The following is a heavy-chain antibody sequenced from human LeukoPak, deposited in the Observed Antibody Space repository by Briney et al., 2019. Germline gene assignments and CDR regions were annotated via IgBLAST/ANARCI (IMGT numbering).Heavy chain of an antibody. V-gene: IGHV4-61*02. J-gene: IGHJ4*02. D-gene: IGHD3-22*01. Sequence: SETLSLTCTVSGGSISSGSYYWSWLRQPAEKGLEWIGRIYTSGSTYYNPSLKSRVTISADTSKNQFSLKLSSVTAADTAVYYCARESSSSGYYGPYYFDYWGQGTLVTVSS. CDR1: GGSISSGSYY. CDR2: IYTSGST. CDR3: ARESSSSGYYGPYYFDY.